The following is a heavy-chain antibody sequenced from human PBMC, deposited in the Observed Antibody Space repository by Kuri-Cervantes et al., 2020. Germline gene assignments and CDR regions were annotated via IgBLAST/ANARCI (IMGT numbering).Heavy chain of an antibody. Sequence: SETLSLTCTVSGGSISGYYWSWLRQPAGKGLEWIGRIYISGSTEYNPSLESRVTMSVDKSKNQFSLKLSSVTAADTAVYYCARDYSRSWSRAPFDYWGQGTLVTVSS. CDR2: IYISGST. CDR1: GGSISGYY. CDR3: ARDYSRSWSRAPFDY. D-gene: IGHD6-13*01. V-gene: IGHV4-4*07. J-gene: IGHJ4*02.